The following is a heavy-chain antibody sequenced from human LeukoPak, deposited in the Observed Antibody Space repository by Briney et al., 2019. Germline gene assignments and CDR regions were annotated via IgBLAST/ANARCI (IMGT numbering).Heavy chain of an antibody. D-gene: IGHD1-26*01. Sequence: SETLSLTCTVSGGSIGSGSYYWSWIRQPAGKGLEWIGRIYTSGSTNYNPSLKSRVTISVDTSKNQFSLKLSSVTAADTAVYYCARSGGSYTHDAFDIWGQGTMVTVSS. V-gene: IGHV4-61*02. CDR3: ARSGGSYTHDAFDI. CDR1: GGSIGSGSYY. CDR2: IYTSGST. J-gene: IGHJ3*02.